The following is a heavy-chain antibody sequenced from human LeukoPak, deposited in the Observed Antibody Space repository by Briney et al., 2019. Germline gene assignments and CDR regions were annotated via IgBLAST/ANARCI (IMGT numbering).Heavy chain of an antibody. Sequence: KPSETLSLTCTVSGYSISSGYYWGWIRQPPGKGLEWIGSVYHSGSTYYNPSLSSRVTISVDTSKNQFSLKLSSVTAADTAVYYCARVPYSGTYYVDSWGQGILVTVSS. J-gene: IGHJ4*02. CDR3: ARVPYSGTYYVDS. D-gene: IGHD1-26*01. V-gene: IGHV4-38-2*02. CDR1: GYSISSGYY. CDR2: VYHSGST.